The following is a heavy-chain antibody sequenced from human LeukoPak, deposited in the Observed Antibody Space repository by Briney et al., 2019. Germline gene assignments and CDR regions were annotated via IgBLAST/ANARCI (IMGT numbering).Heavy chain of an antibody. CDR3: ARADSNNYKFLDY. Sequence: GGSLRLSCAASGFTFSTYWMSWVRQAPGRGLEWVSYINGDGSSIYYADSLKGRFTISRDNAKRSVYLQMTSLGVEDTAVYFCARADSNNYKFLDYWGPGTLVTVSS. J-gene: IGHJ4*02. CDR2: INGDGSSI. D-gene: IGHD4-11*01. CDR1: GFTFSTYW. V-gene: IGHV3-48*01.